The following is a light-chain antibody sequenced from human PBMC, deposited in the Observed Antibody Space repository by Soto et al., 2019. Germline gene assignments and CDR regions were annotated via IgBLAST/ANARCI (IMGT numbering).Light chain of an antibody. CDR1: QSTSTW. J-gene: IGKJ1*01. CDR3: QQYITYPYA. Sequence: DIQMTQSPSTLSAFVGDRVTITCRASQSTSTWLAWYQQRPGKTPKLLISEASKLESGVPSRFSGSGSGTEFTLTIRSLQPDDFATYYCQQYITYPYAFGQGTKVEIK. V-gene: IGKV1-5*03. CDR2: EAS.